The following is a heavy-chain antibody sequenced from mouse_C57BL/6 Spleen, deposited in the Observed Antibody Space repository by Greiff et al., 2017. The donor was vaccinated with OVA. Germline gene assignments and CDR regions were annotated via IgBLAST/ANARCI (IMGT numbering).Heavy chain of an antibody. CDR1: GFSLSTFGMG. CDR3: ARIGYYDYDNYAMDY. V-gene: IGHV8-8*01. J-gene: IGHJ4*01. Sequence: ESGPGILQPSQTLSLTCSFSGFSLSTFGMGVGWIRPPSGKGLEWLAHIWWDDAKYYNPALKSRLTISKDTSNNQVFLKIAKVDTADTATYYCARIGYYDYDNYAMDYWGQGTSVTVSS. CDR2: IWWDDAK. D-gene: IGHD2-4*01.